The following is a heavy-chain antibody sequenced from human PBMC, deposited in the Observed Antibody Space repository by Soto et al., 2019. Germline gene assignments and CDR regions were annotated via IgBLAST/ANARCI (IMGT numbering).Heavy chain of an antibody. J-gene: IGHJ6*03. CDR3: ARIGSIIDFWSGYYGGHYYYYMDV. V-gene: IGHV1-8*01. D-gene: IGHD3-3*01. CDR1: GYTFTSYD. CDR2: MNPNSGNT. Sequence: ASVKVSCKASGYTFTSYDINWVRQATGQGPEWMGWMNPNSGNTGYAQKFQGRVTMTRNTSISTAYMELSSLRSEDTAVYYCARIGSIIDFWSGYYGGHYYYYMDVWGKGTTVTVSS.